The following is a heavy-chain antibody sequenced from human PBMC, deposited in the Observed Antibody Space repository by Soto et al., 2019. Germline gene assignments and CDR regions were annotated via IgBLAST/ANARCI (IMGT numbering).Heavy chain of an antibody. J-gene: IGHJ4*02. CDR2: ICYSGST. V-gene: IGHV4-61*01. CDR1: GGSVSSGSYC. Sequence: PSETLSLTCTVSGGSVSSGSYCWSWIRQPPGKGLECIGYICYSGSTYHNPSLKSRVTISIDTSKNQFSLQLRSVTAADTAVYYCARLDCLSTSCQFDCWGQGTLVTVS. D-gene: IGHD2-2*01. CDR3: ARLDCLSTSCQFDC.